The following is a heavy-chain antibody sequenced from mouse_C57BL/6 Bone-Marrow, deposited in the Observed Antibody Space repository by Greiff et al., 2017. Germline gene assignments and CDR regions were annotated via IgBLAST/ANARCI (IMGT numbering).Heavy chain of an antibody. CDR3: ARHKVSRYYGRVYYAMDY. Sequence: DVMLVESGGGLVQPGGSLKLSCAASGFTFSDYYMYWVRQTPEKRLEWVAYISNGGGSTYYPDTVKGRFTISRDNAKNTLYLQMSRLKSEDTAMYYCARHKVSRYYGRVYYAMDYWGQGTSVTVSS. CDR1: GFTFSDYY. CDR2: ISNGGGST. D-gene: IGHD1-1*01. V-gene: IGHV5-12*01. J-gene: IGHJ4*01.